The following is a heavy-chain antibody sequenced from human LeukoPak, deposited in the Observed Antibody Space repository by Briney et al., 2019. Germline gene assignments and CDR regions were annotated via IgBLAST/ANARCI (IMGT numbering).Heavy chain of an antibody. J-gene: IGHJ6*03. D-gene: IGHD2-2*01. CDR3: ARVEGSSRVSYYMDV. V-gene: IGHV4-59*01. CDR2: IYYSGST. Sequence: PSETLSLTCTVSGGSISSYFWSWIRQPPGKGLEWIGYIYYSGSTNYNPPLKSRVTISVDTSKNQFSLKLSSVTAADTAVYYCARVEGSSRVSYYMDVWGKGTTVTVSS. CDR1: GGSISSYF.